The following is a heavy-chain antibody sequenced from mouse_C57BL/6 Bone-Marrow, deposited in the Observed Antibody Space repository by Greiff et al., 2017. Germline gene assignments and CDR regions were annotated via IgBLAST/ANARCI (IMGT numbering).Heavy chain of an antibody. J-gene: IGHJ3*01. D-gene: IGHD2-5*01. CDR2: ISYDGSN. CDR3: ARKGSYYSNEFAY. Sequence: ESGPGLVKPSQSLSLTCSVTGYSITSGYYWNWIRQFPGNKLEWLGYISYDGSNNYNPSLKNRISITRDTSKNQFFLKLNAVTTEDTATYYCARKGSYYSNEFAYWGQGTLVTVSA. V-gene: IGHV3-6*01. CDR1: GYSITSGYY.